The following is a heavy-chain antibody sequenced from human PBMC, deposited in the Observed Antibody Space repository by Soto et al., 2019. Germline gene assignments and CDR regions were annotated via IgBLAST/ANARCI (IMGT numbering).Heavy chain of an antibody. CDR2: IYWDDDK. CDR1: GFSLSTSGVG. D-gene: IGHD3-3*01. J-gene: IGHJ4*02. CDR3: AHTILPFLEGRKWYYFDY. V-gene: IGHV2-5*02. Sequence: QITLKESGPTLVKPTQTLTLTCTFSGFSLSTSGVGVGWIRQPPGKALEWLQLIYWDDDKRYSPSLKSRLTITKDTSKHQVVITMTTMDPVDTATYYCAHTILPFLEGRKWYYFDYWGQGTLVPVSS.